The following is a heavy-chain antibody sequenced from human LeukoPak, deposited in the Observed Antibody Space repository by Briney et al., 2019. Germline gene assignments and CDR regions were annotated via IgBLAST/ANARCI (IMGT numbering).Heavy chain of an antibody. D-gene: IGHD2-2*01. CDR1: GGSFSGYY. Sequence: SETLSLTCAVYGGSFSGYYWSWIRQPPGKGLEWIGEINHSGSTNYNPSLKSRVTISVDTSKNQLSLRLTSVTAADTAVYYRVSNGSTRWGNWFDPRGQGTLVIVSS. CDR2: INHSGST. V-gene: IGHV4-34*01. J-gene: IGHJ5*02. CDR3: VSNGSTRWGNWFDP.